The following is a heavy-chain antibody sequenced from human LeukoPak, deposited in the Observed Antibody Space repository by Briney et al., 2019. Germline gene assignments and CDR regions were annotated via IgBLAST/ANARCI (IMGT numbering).Heavy chain of an antibody. CDR1: GFTLSSYE. Sequence: GGSLRLSCAASGFTLSSYEMNWVRQAPGKGLERVSYISSSGSTIYYADSVKGRFTISRDNAKNSLYLQMNSLRAEDTAVYYCARDQQLGEHDAFDIWGQGTMVTVSS. CDR3: ARDQQLGEHDAFDI. CDR2: ISSSGSTI. J-gene: IGHJ3*02. V-gene: IGHV3-48*03. D-gene: IGHD6-13*01.